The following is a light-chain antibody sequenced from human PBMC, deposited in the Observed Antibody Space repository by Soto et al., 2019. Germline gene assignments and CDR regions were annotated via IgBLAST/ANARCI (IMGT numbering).Light chain of an antibody. CDR1: SSDVGGYNY. V-gene: IGLV2-14*01. CDR3: SSYTRSSTPHVV. J-gene: IGLJ2*01. Sequence: QSALTQPASVSGSPGQSITISCTGTSSDVGGYNYVSWYQQHPGKSPKLMIYEVSNRPSGVSNRFSGSKSGNTASLTISWLQAEDEADYCCSSYTRSSTPHVVFGGVTKVTVL. CDR2: EVS.